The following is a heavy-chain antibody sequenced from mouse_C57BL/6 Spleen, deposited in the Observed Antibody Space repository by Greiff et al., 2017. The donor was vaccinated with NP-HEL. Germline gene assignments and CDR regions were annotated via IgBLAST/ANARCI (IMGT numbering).Heavy chain of an antibody. Sequence: QVQLQQSGAELVRPGTSVKMSCKASGYTFTNYWIGWAKQRPGHGLEWIGDIYPGGGYTNYTEKFKGKATLTADKSSSTAYMQFSSLTSEDSAIYYCARWVDYYFDYWGQGTTRTVSS. CDR2: IYPGGGYT. CDR3: ARWVDYYFDY. V-gene: IGHV1-63*01. CDR1: GYTFTNYW. J-gene: IGHJ2*01.